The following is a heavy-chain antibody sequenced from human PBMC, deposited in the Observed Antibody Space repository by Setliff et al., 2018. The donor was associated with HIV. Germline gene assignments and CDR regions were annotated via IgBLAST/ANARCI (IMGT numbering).Heavy chain of an antibody. V-gene: IGHV1-2*06. CDR2: INPKNGVA. J-gene: IGHJ5*02. CDR3: ARAHYSVAMTRNRFDP. CDR1: GYTFVDFY. D-gene: IGHD5-12*01. Sequence: VASVKVSCKASGYTFVDFYIHWVRQAPGQGLEWMGRINPKNGVADYLKKFQDRVIMTRDTSTNTAHMELIRPRHEDTAIYYCARAHYSVAMTRNRFDPWGQGTLVTVSS.